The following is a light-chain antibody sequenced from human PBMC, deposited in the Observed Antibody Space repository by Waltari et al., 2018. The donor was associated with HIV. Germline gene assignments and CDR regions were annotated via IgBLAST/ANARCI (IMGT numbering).Light chain of an antibody. J-gene: IGLJ2*01. V-gene: IGLV2-11*01. CDR2: DVN. CDR3: CSYAGSRVI. CDR1: SNDIGAYNY. Sequence: QSALTQPRSVSGSPGQSVTISCVGHSNDIGAYNYVSWYQQTPGKAPKVMIYDVNKRPAGVPDRFSGSKSGYTASLTISGLQAEDDADYYCCSYAGSRVIFGGGTKLTVL.